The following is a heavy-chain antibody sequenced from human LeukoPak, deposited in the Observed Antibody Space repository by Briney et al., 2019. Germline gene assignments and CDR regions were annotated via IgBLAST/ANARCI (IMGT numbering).Heavy chain of an antibody. V-gene: IGHV1-46*01. D-gene: IGHD5-24*01. CDR1: GYTFTNYF. J-gene: IGHJ4*02. CDR2: INPSGGSA. CDR3: ARDAVTDGSNSVQLDF. Sequence: ASVKVSCKASGYTFTNYFMHWVRQAPGHGLEWMAIINPSGGSASYAQKFQGRVTMTRDTSTNTVYMDLSSLRSEDTAIYYCARDAVTDGSNSVQLDFWGQGTLVTVSS.